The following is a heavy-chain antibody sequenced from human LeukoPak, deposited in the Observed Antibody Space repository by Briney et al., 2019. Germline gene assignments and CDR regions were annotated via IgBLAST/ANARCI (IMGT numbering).Heavy chain of an antibody. CDR2: INHSGST. CDR3: ARGPVGGTTYNDGDAFDI. Sequence: PSETLSLTCAVYGGSFSGYYWSWIRQPPGKGLEWIGEINHSGSTNYNPSLKSRVTISVDTSKNQFSLKLSSVTAADTAVYYCARGPVGGTTYNDGDAFDIWGQGTMVTVPS. CDR1: GGSFSGYY. D-gene: IGHD1-7*01. J-gene: IGHJ3*02. V-gene: IGHV4-34*01.